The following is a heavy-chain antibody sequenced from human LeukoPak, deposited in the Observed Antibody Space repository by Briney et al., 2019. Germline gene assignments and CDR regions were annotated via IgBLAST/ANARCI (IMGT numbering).Heavy chain of an antibody. CDR3: TTDVVVEDY. D-gene: IGHD2-15*01. Sequence: PGGSLRLSCAASGLSFSDYYMGWIRQAPGKGLEWVGRIKSKTDGGTTDYAAPVKGRFTISRDDSKNTLYLQMNSLKTEDTAVYYCTTDVVVEDYWGQGTLVTVSS. CDR2: IKSKTDGGTT. V-gene: IGHV3-15*01. CDR1: GLSFSDYY. J-gene: IGHJ4*02.